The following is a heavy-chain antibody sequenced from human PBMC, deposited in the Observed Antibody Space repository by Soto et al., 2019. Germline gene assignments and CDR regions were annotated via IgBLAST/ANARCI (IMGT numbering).Heavy chain of an antibody. J-gene: IGHJ6*02. CDR3: AREDRIAPAVSGYYYYGMDV. CDR2: SRNKANGYMT. V-gene: IGHV3-72*01. D-gene: IGHD6-13*01. CDR1: GFSFSDHY. Sequence: EMQLVESGGGLVQPGGSLRLSCAVSGFSFSDHYMDWVRQAPGKGLEWVGRSRNKANGYMTEYAASVRGRVTISRDDSENSFLLQLNSLKTEDTAVYYCAREDRIAPAVSGYYYYGMDVWGQGTPVTVSS.